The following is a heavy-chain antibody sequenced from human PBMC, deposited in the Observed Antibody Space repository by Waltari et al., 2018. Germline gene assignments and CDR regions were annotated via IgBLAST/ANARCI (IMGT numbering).Heavy chain of an antibody. CDR3: AKDIAFDI. Sequence: EVQLVESGGVVVQPGGSLRLSCSASVFPFDDYTMHWVRQAPGKGLEWVSLISWDGGSTYYADSVKGRFTISRDNSKNSLYLQMNSLRTEDTALYYCAKDIAFDIWGQGTMVTVSS. V-gene: IGHV3-43*01. J-gene: IGHJ3*02. CDR1: VFPFDDYT. CDR2: ISWDGGST.